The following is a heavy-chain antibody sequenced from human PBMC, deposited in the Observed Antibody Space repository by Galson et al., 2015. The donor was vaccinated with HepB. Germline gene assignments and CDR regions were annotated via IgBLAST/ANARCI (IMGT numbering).Heavy chain of an antibody. CDR3: AKNRGYNYDQAAMDV. CDR1: GFTFSSYS. CDR2: ISSSSSYI. J-gene: IGHJ3*01. V-gene: IGHV3-21*01. Sequence: SLRLSCAASGFTFSSYSMNWVRQAPGKGLEWVSSISSSSSYIYYADSVKGRFTISRDNAKNSLYLQMNSLRAEDTAVYYCAKNRGYNYDQAAMDVWGQGTMVTVSS. D-gene: IGHD5-18*01.